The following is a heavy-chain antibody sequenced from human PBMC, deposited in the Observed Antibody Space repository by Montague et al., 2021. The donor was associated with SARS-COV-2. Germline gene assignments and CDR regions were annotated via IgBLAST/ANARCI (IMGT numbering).Heavy chain of an antibody. CDR3: ARDQFGGDDYYYYGMDV. CDR1: GFTFSSYN. V-gene: IGHV3-48*02. Sequence: SLRLSCAASGFTFSSYNMNWVRQAPGKGLEWVSSISSSSSTIYYADSVKGRFTISRDNAKNSLNLQMNSLRDKDTAVYYCARDQFGGDDYYYYGMDVWGQGTTVTVSS. CDR2: ISSSSSTI. D-gene: IGHD3-10*01. J-gene: IGHJ6*02.